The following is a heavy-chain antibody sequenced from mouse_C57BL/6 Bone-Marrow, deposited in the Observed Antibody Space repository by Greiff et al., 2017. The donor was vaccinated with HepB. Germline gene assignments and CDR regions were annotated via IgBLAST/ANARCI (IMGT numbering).Heavy chain of an antibody. CDR3: ARLLLLWYFDV. V-gene: IGHV1-64*01. CDR2: IHPNSGST. D-gene: IGHD1-1*01. J-gene: IGHJ1*03. CDR1: GYTFTSYW. Sequence: QVQLKQPGAELVKPGASVKLSCKASGYTFTSYWMHWVKQRPGQGLEWIGMIHPNSGSTNYNEKFKSKATLTVDKSSGTAYMQLSSLTSEDSAVYYCARLLLLWYFDVWGTGTTVTVSS.